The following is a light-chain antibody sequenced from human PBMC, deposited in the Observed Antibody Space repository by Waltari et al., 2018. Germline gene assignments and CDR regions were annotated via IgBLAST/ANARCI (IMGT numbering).Light chain of an antibody. CDR3: QQRSNWPLT. CDR1: QSVSSY. Sequence: ILFTQSPATLSLSPRERATLSCRASQSVSSYLAWYQQKPGQAPRLLIYDASNRATGIPARFSGSGSGTDFTLTISSLEPEDFAVYYCQQRSNWPLTFGGGTKVEIK. CDR2: DAS. J-gene: IGKJ4*01. V-gene: IGKV3-11*01.